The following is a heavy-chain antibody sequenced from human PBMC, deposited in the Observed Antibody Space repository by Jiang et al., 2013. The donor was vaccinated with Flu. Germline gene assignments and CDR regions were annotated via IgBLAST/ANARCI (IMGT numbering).Heavy chain of an antibody. CDR2: IYWDDDK. J-gene: IGHJ4*02. Sequence: KPTQTLTLTCTFSGFSLSTSGVGVGWIRQPPGKALEWLTLIYWDDDKRYSPSLKSRLTITKDTSKNQVVLKMTNMDPVDTATYYCAHRATYSSTSDYFDYWGQGTLVTVSS. CDR1: GFSLSTSGVG. D-gene: IGHD6-6*01. CDR3: AHRATYSSTSDYFDY. V-gene: IGHV2-5*02.